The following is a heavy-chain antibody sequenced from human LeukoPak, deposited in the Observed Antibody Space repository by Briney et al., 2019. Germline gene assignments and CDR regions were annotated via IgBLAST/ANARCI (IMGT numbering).Heavy chain of an antibody. CDR1: GDSIRSHY. D-gene: IGHD5-24*01. V-gene: IGHV4-59*11. Sequence: SETLSLACTVSGDSIRSHYCAWIRQPPGKGLEWIGHIYNSATTDYNPSFKSRVTISLDTSKKQFSLKMTSVTALDSAVYYCARGGEGYNDDAFEVWGLGTAVTVSS. J-gene: IGHJ3*01. CDR3: ARGGEGYNDDAFEV. CDR2: IYNSATT.